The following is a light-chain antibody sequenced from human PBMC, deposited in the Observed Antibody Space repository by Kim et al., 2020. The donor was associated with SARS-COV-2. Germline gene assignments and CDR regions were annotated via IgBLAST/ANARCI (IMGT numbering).Light chain of an antibody. V-gene: IGLV6-57*02. Sequence: NFMLTRPHSVSASPGKTVTISCTGSSGSIASNYVQWYQQRPGRVPTTVIYEDNQRPSGVPDRFSGSIDSSSNSASLIISELKTEDEANYYCQSYDGNNWVFGGGTKVTVL. CDR1: SGSIASNY. J-gene: IGLJ3*02. CDR3: QSYDGNNWV. CDR2: EDN.